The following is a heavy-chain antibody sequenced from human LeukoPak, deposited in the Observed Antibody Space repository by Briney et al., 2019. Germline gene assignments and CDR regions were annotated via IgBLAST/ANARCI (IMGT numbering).Heavy chain of an antibody. CDR2: INTNTGNP. Sequence: ASVKVSCKASGYTFTSYAMNWVRQAPGQGLEWMGWINTNTGNPTYAQGFTGRFVFSLDTSVSTAYLQISSLKAEDTAVYYCARVRRSITMVRGVPPYYFDYWGQGTLITVSS. J-gene: IGHJ4*02. CDR1: GYTFTSYA. D-gene: IGHD3-10*01. CDR3: ARVRRSITMVRGVPPYYFDY. V-gene: IGHV7-4-1*02.